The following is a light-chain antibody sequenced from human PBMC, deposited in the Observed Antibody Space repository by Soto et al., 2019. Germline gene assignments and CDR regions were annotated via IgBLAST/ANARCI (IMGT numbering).Light chain of an antibody. CDR1: QTISSW. Sequence: DIQMTQSPSTLSGSVGDRVTITCRASQTISSWLAWYQRKPGTAPKLLIYHASTLESGVPSRFSGSGSGTEFTLTISSLQPDDSATYYCQQYNSYRTFGQGTKVDIK. CDR2: HAS. CDR3: QQYNSYRT. J-gene: IGKJ1*01. V-gene: IGKV1-5*01.